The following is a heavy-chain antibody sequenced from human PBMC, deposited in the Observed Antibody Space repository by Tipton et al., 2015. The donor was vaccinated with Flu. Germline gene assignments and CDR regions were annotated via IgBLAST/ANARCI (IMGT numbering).Heavy chain of an antibody. V-gene: IGHV3-49*04. CDR3: TSAYHSDWYE. Sequence: SLRLSCTASGFTFGEYAFNWVRQAPGKGLEWVGFIRSKDYGATTEYAASVKDRFTISRDDFKSIAYLQMNSLKTEDTDVYYCTSAYHSDWYEWGQGTLVTVSS. CDR1: GFTFGEYA. D-gene: IGHD6-19*01. J-gene: IGHJ4*02. CDR2: IRSKDYGATT.